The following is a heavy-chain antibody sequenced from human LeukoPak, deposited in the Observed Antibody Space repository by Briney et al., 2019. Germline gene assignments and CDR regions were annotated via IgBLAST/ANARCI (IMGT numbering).Heavy chain of an antibody. CDR1: GFTFSDFY. V-gene: IGHV3-11*01. J-gene: IGHJ4*02. D-gene: IGHD3-10*01. Sequence: PGGSLRLSCAASGFTFSDFYMFWIRQAPGKGLEWVSYISASGNTMYYGDSVNGRFTISRDNAKNSLYLQMNSLRAEDTAVYYCARDGSGSYDQWGQGTLVTVSS. CDR3: ARDGSGSYDQ. CDR2: ISASGNTM.